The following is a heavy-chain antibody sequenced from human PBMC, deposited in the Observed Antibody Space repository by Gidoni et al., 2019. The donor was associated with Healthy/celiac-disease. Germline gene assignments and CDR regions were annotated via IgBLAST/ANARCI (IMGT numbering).Heavy chain of an antibody. J-gene: IGHJ3*02. CDR2: IYTSGST. Sequence: QVQLQESGPGLVKPSATLSLTCTVSVGSISSYYWSWIRQPAGKGLEWIGRIYTSGSTNYNPSLKSRVTMSVDTSKNQFSLKLSSVTAADTAVYYCARVGYYDSSGYSLADAFDIWGQGTMVTVSS. V-gene: IGHV4-4*07. D-gene: IGHD3-22*01. CDR3: ARVGYYDSSGYSLADAFDI. CDR1: VGSISSYY.